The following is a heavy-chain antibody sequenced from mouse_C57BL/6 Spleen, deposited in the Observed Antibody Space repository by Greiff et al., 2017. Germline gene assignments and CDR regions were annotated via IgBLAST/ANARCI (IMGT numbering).Heavy chain of an antibody. V-gene: IGHV1-74*01. CDR1: GYTFTSYW. D-gene: IGHD1-1*01. CDR3: AIGAVVATYWYFDV. Sequence: QVQLQQPGAELVKPGASVKVSCKASGYTFTSYWMHWVKQRPGQGLEWIGRIHPSDSDTNYNQKFKGKATLTVDKSSSTAYMQLSRLTSEDSAVYYCAIGAVVATYWYFDVWGTGTTVTVSS. CDR2: IHPSDSDT. J-gene: IGHJ1*03.